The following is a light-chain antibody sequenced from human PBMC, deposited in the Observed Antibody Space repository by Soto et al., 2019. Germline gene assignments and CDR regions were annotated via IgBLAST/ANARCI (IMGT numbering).Light chain of an antibody. Sequence: DIPMTQSPSTLSASVGDRVTVTCRASQSVRDWVAWYQQQAGRAPRLLIYKASSLQSGVPSRFSGSGVGTEFTLTISSLQPDDFASYYCQQYYSYSPLTFGGGTKVEIK. J-gene: IGKJ4*01. CDR2: KAS. CDR3: QQYYSYSPLT. V-gene: IGKV1-5*03. CDR1: QSVRDW.